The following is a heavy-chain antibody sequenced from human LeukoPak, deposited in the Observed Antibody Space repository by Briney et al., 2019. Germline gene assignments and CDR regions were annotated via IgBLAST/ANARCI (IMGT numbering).Heavy chain of an antibody. CDR3: ARGSHPVTGTLGGYFDP. CDR2: IYHTGST. D-gene: IGHD6-19*01. Sequence: SGTLSLICSVSSYSINSNYYWGWIRQSPGKGLEWIGSIYHTGSTYYNPSLKSRVTISLDASNKQFSLRLSSVTAADTAVYYCARGSHPVTGTLGGYFDPWGQGTLVTVSS. J-gene: IGHJ4*02. CDR1: SYSINSNYY. V-gene: IGHV4-38-2*02.